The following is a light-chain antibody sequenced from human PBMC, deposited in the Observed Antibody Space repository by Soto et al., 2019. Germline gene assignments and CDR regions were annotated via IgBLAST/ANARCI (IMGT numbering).Light chain of an antibody. J-gene: IGKJ3*01. CDR3: QQYNSAQFT. CDR1: QDISNY. CDR2: AAY. Sequence: DIQMTQSPSSLSASVGDRVTITCRASQDISNYLAWYQQKPGKVPKLLIFAAYTLQSGVPSRFSGSGSGTDFTLTISSLQPEDFATYYCQQYNSAQFTFGPGTKVNIK. V-gene: IGKV1-27*01.